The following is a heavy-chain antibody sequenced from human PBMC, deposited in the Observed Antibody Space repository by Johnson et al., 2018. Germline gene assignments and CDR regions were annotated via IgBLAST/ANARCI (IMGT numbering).Heavy chain of an antibody. J-gene: IGHJ3*02. CDR1: GFTFSDYY. CDR3: ARGFTGYSYGLWDYDAFDI. V-gene: IGHV3-11*04. D-gene: IGHD5-18*01. CDR2: ISSSGSTI. Sequence: QVQLVESGGGLVKPGGSLRLSCAASGFTFSDYYMSWIRQAPGQGLEWVSYISSSGSTIYYADSVKGRFTISRDNAKNSLHLQMNGLRAEDTAVYYWARGFTGYSYGLWDYDAFDIWGQGTMVTVSS.